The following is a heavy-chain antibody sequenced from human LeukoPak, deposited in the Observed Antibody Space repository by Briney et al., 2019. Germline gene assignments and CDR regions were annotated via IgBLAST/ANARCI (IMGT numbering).Heavy chain of an antibody. CDR3: ARTVGQYYYMDV. J-gene: IGHJ6*03. Sequence: SETLSLTCTVSGGSISSYYWSWIRQPPGKGLEWIGYIYYSGSTNYNPSLKSRVTISVDTSKNQFSLKLSSVTAADTAVYYCARTVGQYYYMDVWGKGTTVTVSS. D-gene: IGHD1-26*01. V-gene: IGHV4-59*01. CDR2: IYYSGST. CDR1: GGSISSYY.